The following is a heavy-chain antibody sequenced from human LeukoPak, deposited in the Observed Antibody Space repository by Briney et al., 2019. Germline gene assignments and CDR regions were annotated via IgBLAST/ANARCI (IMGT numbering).Heavy chain of an antibody. D-gene: IGHD1-26*01. CDR2: ISAYSGNT. J-gene: IGHJ1*01. CDR1: GYTFTSYG. V-gene: IGHV1-18*01. CDR3: ARESGYSGSYHRAEYFQH. Sequence: GASVKVSCKASGYTFTSYGISWVRQAPGQGLEWMGWISAYSGNTNYAQKLQGRVTMTTDTSTSTAYMELRSLRSDDTAVYYCARESGYSGSYHRAEYFQHWGQGTLVTVSS.